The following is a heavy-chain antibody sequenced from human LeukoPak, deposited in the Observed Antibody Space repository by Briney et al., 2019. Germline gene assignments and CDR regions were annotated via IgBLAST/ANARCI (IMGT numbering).Heavy chain of an antibody. V-gene: IGHV3-74*01. D-gene: IGHD1-1*01. CDR2: IQNDGSST. Sequence: QSGGSLRLSCAASGFTFSRYWMHWVRQAPGKGLVWVSRIQNDGSSTRYADSVKGRFTISRDNAKNTLYLQMNSLRAEDTAVYYCARDLEVQDYYHYGMDVWGQGTTVTVSS. CDR3: ARDLEVQDYYHYGMDV. J-gene: IGHJ6*02. CDR1: GFTFSRYW.